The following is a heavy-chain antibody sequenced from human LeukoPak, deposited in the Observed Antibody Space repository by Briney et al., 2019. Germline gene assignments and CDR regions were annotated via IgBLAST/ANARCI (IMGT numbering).Heavy chain of an antibody. Sequence: ASVKVSGKASGYTFTSYDINWVRQATGQGLEWMGWMNPNSGNTGYAQKFQGRVTMTRNTSISTAYMELSSLRSEDTAVYYCATRYCSSTSCFDDAFDIWGQGTMVTVSS. CDR1: GYTFTSYD. V-gene: IGHV1-8*01. J-gene: IGHJ3*02. CDR2: MNPNSGNT. CDR3: ATRYCSSTSCFDDAFDI. D-gene: IGHD2-2*01.